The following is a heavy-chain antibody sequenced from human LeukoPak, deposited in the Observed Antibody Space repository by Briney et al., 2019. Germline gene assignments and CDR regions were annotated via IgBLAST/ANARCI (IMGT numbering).Heavy chain of an antibody. V-gene: IGHV3-30*02. Sequence: GGSLRLSCAASGFTFSSYGMHWVRQAPGKGLEWVAFIRYDGSNKYYADSVKGRFTISRDNSKNTLYLQMNSLRAEDTAVYYCARGSYYGDFDYWGQGTLVTVSS. CDR2: IRYDGSNK. CDR3: ARGSYYGDFDY. CDR1: GFTFSSYG. J-gene: IGHJ4*02. D-gene: IGHD1-26*01.